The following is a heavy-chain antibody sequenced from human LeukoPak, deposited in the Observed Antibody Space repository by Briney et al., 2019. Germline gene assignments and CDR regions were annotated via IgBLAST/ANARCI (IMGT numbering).Heavy chain of an antibody. CDR2: IYYSGST. CDR3: ARHRRTIAAAGRGVAFDI. Sequence: PSETLSLTCTVSGGSISSYYWSWIRQPPGKGLEWIGYIYYSGSTNYNPSLKSRVTISVDTSKNQFSLKLSSVTAADTAVYYCARHRRTIAAAGRGVAFDIWGQGTMVTVSS. V-gene: IGHV4-59*08. J-gene: IGHJ3*02. CDR1: GGSISSYY. D-gene: IGHD6-13*01.